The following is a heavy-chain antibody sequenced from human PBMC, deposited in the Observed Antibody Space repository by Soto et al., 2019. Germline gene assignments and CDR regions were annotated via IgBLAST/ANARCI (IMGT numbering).Heavy chain of an antibody. J-gene: IGHJ4*02. CDR3: ARDGYGDYPLDY. CDR1: GYTFSNYG. D-gene: IGHD4-17*01. Sequence: QVQLVQSGAEVKKPGASVKVSCKSSGYTFSNYGISWVRLAPGQGLEWMGWISTHNDNTHYAQKFQGRVTVTTDTSTSTAYMELRSLPSDDTAVYFCARDGYGDYPLDYWGQGTPVTVSS. CDR2: ISTHNDNT. V-gene: IGHV1-18*04.